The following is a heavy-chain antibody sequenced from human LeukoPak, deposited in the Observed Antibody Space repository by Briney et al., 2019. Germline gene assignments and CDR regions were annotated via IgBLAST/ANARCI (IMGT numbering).Heavy chain of an antibody. Sequence: GGSLRLSCAASGFMFSNYGMHWVRQAPGKGLEYVSHISTNGGSTYYAISVKGRFTISRDNSKNTLYLQMGSLRAEDMAVYYCARGRGYIYGYDYWDQGTLVTVSS. J-gene: IGHJ4*02. CDR1: GFMFSNYG. CDR2: ISTNGGST. D-gene: IGHD5-18*01. V-gene: IGHV3-64*01. CDR3: ARGRGYIYGYDY.